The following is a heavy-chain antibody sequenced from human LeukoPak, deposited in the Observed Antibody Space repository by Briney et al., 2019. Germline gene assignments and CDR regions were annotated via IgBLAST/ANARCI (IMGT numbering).Heavy chain of an antibody. D-gene: IGHD2-15*01. CDR1: GFTFSNYE. CDR3: SANYCSGTNCYYY. CDR2: IRSKTNSYAT. Sequence: PGGSLRLSCAASGFTFSNYEMNWVRQASGKGLEWVGRIRSKTNSYATAYAASVKGRFTISRDDSKNTAYLQMNSLKTEDAAVYYCSANYCSGTNCYYYWGQGTLVTVSS. J-gene: IGHJ4*02. V-gene: IGHV3-73*01.